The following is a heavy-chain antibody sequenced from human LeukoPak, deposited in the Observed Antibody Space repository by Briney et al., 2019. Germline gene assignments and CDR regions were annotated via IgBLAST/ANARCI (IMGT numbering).Heavy chain of an antibody. D-gene: IGHD6-13*01. CDR2: IYTSGST. Sequence: SETLSLTCTVSGGSISSGSYYWSWIRQPAGKGLEWIGRIYTSGSTNYNPSLKSRDTISVDTSKNQFSLKLSSVTAADTAVYYCARVEAAAGTLYFDYWGQGTLVTVSS. CDR3: ARVEAAAGTLYFDY. V-gene: IGHV4-61*02. CDR1: GGSISSGSYY. J-gene: IGHJ4*02.